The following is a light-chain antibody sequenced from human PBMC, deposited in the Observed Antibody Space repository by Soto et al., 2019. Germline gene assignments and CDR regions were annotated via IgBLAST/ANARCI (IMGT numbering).Light chain of an antibody. J-gene: IGLJ3*02. Sequence: QSVLTQPASVSGSAGQSITISCSGTMRDVGAYNLVSWYQQHPGTAPKLIIYEVRNRPSGISSRFSGSRSGNTASLTISGLQSEDEGDYYRSAYTARSTLVFGGGTK. CDR1: MRDVGAYNL. V-gene: IGLV2-14*01. CDR2: EVR. CDR3: SAYTARSTLV.